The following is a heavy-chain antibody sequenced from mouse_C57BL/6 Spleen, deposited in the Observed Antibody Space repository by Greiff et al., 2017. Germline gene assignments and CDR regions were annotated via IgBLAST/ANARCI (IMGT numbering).Heavy chain of an antibody. CDR3: ARVTLDY. D-gene: IGHD2-12*01. Sequence: QVQLQQSGPELVKPGASVKISCKASGYAFSSSWMNWVKQRPGKGLEWSGRIYPGDGDTNYNGTFKGKATLTADKSSSTAYMQLSSLTSEDSAVYFCARVTLDYWGQGTTLTVSS. CDR2: IYPGDGDT. J-gene: IGHJ2*01. V-gene: IGHV1-82*01. CDR1: GYAFSSSW.